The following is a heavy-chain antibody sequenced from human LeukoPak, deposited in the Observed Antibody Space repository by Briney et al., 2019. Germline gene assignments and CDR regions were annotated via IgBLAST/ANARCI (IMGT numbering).Heavy chain of an antibody. CDR1: GFTFSSSV. Sequence: GGSLRLSCAASGFTFSSSVMSWVRQAPGKGLEWVSSIGGSGGDTYYADSVKGRFTISRDNSKNTLHLQMNSLRAEDTAVYYCAGLKGIDVWGQGTTVTVSS. V-gene: IGHV3-23*01. J-gene: IGHJ6*02. CDR3: AGLKGIDV. CDR2: IGGSGGDT.